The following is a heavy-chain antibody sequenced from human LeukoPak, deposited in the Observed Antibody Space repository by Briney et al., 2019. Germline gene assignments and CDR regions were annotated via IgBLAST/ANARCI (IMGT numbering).Heavy chain of an antibody. CDR2: INSDGSST. D-gene: IGHD6-13*01. CDR1: GFILSRYE. CDR3: ARVIVAAGTD. Sequence: GGSLRLSCAASGFILSRYEMPWVRQAPGKGLVWVSRINSDGSSTTYADSVKGRFTISRDNAKNTLYLQLSSLRAEDTAVYYCARVIVAAGTDWGQGALVTVSS. J-gene: IGHJ4*02. V-gene: IGHV3-74*01.